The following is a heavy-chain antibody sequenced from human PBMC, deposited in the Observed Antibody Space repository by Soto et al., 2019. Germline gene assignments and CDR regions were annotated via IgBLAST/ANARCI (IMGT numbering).Heavy chain of an antibody. D-gene: IGHD4-17*01. CDR1: GGSFSGYY. V-gene: IGHV4-34*01. CDR3: ARGNGDYGY. Sequence: TLSLTCAVYGGSFSGYYWSWIRQPPGKGLEWIGEINHSGSTNYNPSLKSRVTISVDTSKNQFSLKLSSVTAADAAVYYCARGNGDYGYWGQGTLVTVSS. CDR2: INHSGST. J-gene: IGHJ4*02.